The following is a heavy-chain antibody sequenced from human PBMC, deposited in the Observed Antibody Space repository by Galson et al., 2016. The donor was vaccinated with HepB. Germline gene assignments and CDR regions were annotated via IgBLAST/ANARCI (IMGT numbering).Heavy chain of an antibody. CDR1: GGSISSYY. D-gene: IGHD3-22*01. Sequence: ETLSLTCTVSGGSISSYYWSWIRQPPGKGLEWIGYIYYSGSTNYNPSLKSRVTISVDTSKNQFSLKLSSVTAADTAVYYCARVPNPYYYEAPPNWYFDLWGRGTLVTVSS. CDR2: IYYSGST. CDR3: ARVPNPYYYEAPPNWYFDL. J-gene: IGHJ2*01. V-gene: IGHV4-59*01.